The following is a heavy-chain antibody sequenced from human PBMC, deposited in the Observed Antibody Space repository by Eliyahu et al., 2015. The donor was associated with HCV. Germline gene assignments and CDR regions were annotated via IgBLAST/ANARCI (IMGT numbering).Heavy chain of an antibody. Sequence: QVQLVQSGAEVKKPGSSVKVSCRASGGTFTSXGFAWVRQAPRQVLEWMGGITPIITTSNYAQKFQGRVTITADKSTSTVYMELSSLRSEDTAVYYCARERSSDHFESGNYYSAYSFDYWGQGTLVTVSS. D-gene: IGHD3-10*01. CDR3: ARERSSDHFESGNYYSAYSFDY. V-gene: IGHV1-69*06. J-gene: IGHJ4*02. CDR2: ITPIITTS. CDR1: GGTFTSXG.